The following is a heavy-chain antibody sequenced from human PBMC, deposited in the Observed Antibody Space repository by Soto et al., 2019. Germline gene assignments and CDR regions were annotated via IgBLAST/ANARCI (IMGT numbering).Heavy chain of an antibody. CDR1: GFTFSNYW. J-gene: IGHJ4*02. Sequence: GGSLRLSCAASGFTFSNYWMNWVRQAPGKGLEWVANIREDGSEKYYVDSVKGRFSISRDNAKNSLSLQMDDLRSDDTAVYYCTKDQISGGSFDYWGQGILVTVSQVRSTDTSTSTAYMELRSLRSADTAVYYCAKGYNYGYGDYWGLGTLVTVSS. D-gene: IGHD3-9*01. CDR2: IREDGSEK. CDR3: TKDQISGGSFDYWGQGILVTVSQVRSTDTSTSTAYMELRSLRSADTAVYYCAKGYNYGYGDY. V-gene: IGHV3-7*01.